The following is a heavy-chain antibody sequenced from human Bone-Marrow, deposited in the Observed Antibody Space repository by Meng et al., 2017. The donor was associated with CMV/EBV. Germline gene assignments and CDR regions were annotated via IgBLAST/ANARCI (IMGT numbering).Heavy chain of an antibody. CDR2: IRYDGSNK. V-gene: IGHV3-30*02. D-gene: IGHD2-15*01. CDR1: GFIFTSSG. Sequence: LSLTCAASGFIFTSSGMHWVRQTPGKGLEWVAFIRYDGSNKYYPDSVKGRFTISRDNSKSTLYLQMDGLRAEDTAVYFCAKGVTAGGTYFFDYWGQGTLVTVSS. CDR3: AKGVTAGGTYFFDY. J-gene: IGHJ4*02.